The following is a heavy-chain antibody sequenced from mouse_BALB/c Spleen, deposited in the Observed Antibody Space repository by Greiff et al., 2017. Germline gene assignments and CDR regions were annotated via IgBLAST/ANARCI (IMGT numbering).Heavy chain of an antibody. J-gene: IGHJ4*01. D-gene: IGHD4-1*02. CDR1: GFSLSTSGMG. Sequence: QVTLKESGPGILQPSQTLSLTCSFSGFSLSTSGMGVSWIRQPSGKGLEWLAHIYWDDDKRYNPSLKSRLTISKDTSRNQVFLKITSVDTADTATYYCARFNWDGAMDYWGQGTSVTVSS. CDR2: IYWDDDK. CDR3: ARFNWDGAMDY. V-gene: IGHV8-12*01.